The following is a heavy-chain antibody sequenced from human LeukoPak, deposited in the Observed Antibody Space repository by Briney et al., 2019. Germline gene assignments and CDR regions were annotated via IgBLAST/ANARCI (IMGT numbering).Heavy chain of an antibody. J-gene: IGHJ5*02. CDR2: IDASGVNT. V-gene: IGHV3-23*01. Sequence: GGSLRLSCAASRFTFSGYAMYWVRQAPGKGLEWVSCIDASGVNTYYADSVKGRFTTSRVNSRNTLYLQMNSLRAEDTAVYYCAKGSGSGWYGWFDPWGQGTLVTVSS. D-gene: IGHD6-19*01. CDR3: AKGSGSGWYGWFDP. CDR1: RFTFSGYA.